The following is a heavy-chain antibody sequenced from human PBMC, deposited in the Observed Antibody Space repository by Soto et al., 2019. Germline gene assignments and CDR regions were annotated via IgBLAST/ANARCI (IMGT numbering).Heavy chain of an antibody. J-gene: IGHJ6*02. CDR1: GFTFSSYG. V-gene: IGHV3-33*01. CDR3: ARDVIQEAATDV. CDR2: IWYDGSNK. D-gene: IGHD3-16*02. Sequence: GWSLRLSCAASGFTFSSYGMHWVRQAPGKGLEWVAVIWYDGSNKYYADSVKGRFTISRDNSKNTLYLQMNSLRAEDTAVYYCARDVIQEAATDVWGQGTTVTGSS.